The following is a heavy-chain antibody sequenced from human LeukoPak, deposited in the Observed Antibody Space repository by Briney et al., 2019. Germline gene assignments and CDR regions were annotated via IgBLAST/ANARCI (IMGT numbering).Heavy chain of an antibody. V-gene: IGHV1-18*01. J-gene: IGHJ4*02. D-gene: IGHD2-21*01. Sequence: VASVTASCTSSVYTFTRYGISWVRQAPGQGLEWMGWISPYNGNTNYAPKLQGRVTMTTDTATSTAYMELTSLTSDDTAVYYCARDRQCGYWGQGTLVTVSS. CDR3: ARDRQCGY. CDR2: ISPYNGNT. CDR1: VYTFTRYG.